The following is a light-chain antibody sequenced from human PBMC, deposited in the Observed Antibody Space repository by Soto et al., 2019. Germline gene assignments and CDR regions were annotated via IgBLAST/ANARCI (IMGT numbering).Light chain of an antibody. CDR3: MQALQTPYT. J-gene: IGKJ2*01. CDR2: LGS. V-gene: IGKV2-28*01. CDR1: QSFLHSNGYNY. Sequence: DIVMTQSPLSLPVTPGEPASISCRSSQSFLHSNGYNYLDWYLQKPGQSPQLLIYLGSNRASGVPDRFSGSGSGTDFTLKISRVEAEDVGVYYCMQALQTPYTFGQGTQLEIK.